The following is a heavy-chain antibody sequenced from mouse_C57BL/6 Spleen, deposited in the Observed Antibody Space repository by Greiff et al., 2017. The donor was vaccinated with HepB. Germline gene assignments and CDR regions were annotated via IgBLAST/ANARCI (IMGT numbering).Heavy chain of an antibody. D-gene: IGHD2-1*01. CDR1: GFTFSSYA. CDR3: TIYGNYDYYAMDY. CDR2: ISSGGDYI. Sequence: EVHLVESGEGLVKPGGSLKLSCAASGFTFSSYAMSWVRQTPEKRLEWVAYISSGGDYIYYADTVKGRFTISRDNARNTLYLQMSSLKSEDTAMYYCTIYGNYDYYAMDYWGQGTSVTVSS. J-gene: IGHJ4*01. V-gene: IGHV5-9-1*02.